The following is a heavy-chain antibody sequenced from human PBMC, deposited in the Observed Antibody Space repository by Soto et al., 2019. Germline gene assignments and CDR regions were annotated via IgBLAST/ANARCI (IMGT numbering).Heavy chain of an antibody. D-gene: IGHD3-16*02. V-gene: IGHV5-51*01. CDR1: GYSFTSYW. J-gene: IGHJ4*02. CDR2: IYPGDSDT. CDR3: ARGKDRYDYVWGSYRGSLDY. Sequence: PGESLKISCKGSGYSFTSYWIGWVRQMPGKGLEWMGIIYPGDSDTRYSPSFQGQVTISADKSISTAYLQWSSLKASDTAMYYCARGKDRYDYVWGSYRGSLDYWGQGTLVTAPQ.